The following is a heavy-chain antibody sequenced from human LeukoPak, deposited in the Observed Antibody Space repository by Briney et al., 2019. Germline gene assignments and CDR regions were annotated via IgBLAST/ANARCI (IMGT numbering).Heavy chain of an antibody. J-gene: IGHJ4*02. D-gene: IGHD2-8*01. Sequence: PSETLSLTCAVYGGSFSGYYWSWIRQPPGKGLEWIGEINHSGSTNYNPSLKSRVTISVDTSKNQFSLKLSSVTAADTAVYYCARVGHCTNGVCYLQVGYWGQGTLVTVSS. CDR1: GGSFSGYY. CDR2: INHSGST. V-gene: IGHV4-34*01. CDR3: ARVGHCTNGVCYLQVGY.